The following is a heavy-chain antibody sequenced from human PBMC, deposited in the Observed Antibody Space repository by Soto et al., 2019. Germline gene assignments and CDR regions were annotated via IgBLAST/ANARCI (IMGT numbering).Heavy chain of an antibody. Sequence: QVQLVQSGAEVKKPGSSVKVSCKASGGTFSSYAITWVRQSPGQGLEWMGRIIPILGIANYAQKFQGRVTITADKSTRTAYMELSSLRSEDTAVYYCARESPSPTVTTLYNWFDPWGQGTLVTVSS. CDR1: GGTFSSYA. J-gene: IGHJ5*02. D-gene: IGHD4-17*01. CDR2: IIPILGIA. V-gene: IGHV1-69*04. CDR3: ARESPSPTVTTLYNWFDP.